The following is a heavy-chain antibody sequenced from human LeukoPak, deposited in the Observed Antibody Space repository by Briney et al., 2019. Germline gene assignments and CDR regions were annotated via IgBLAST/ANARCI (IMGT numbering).Heavy chain of an antibody. V-gene: IGHV3-23*01. CDR2: ISGSGGST. D-gene: IGHD6-13*01. CDR3: AKSIAAAADYGDY. CDR1: GFTFSSYA. Sequence: GGSLRLSCAASGFTFSSYAMSWVRQAPGKGLEWVSAISGSGGSTYYADSVKGRSTISRDNSKNTLYLQMDSLRAEDTAVYYCAKSIAAAADYGDYWGQGTLVTVSS. J-gene: IGHJ4*02.